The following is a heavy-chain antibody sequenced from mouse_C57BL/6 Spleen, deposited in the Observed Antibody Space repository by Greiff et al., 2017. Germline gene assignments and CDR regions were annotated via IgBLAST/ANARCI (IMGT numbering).Heavy chain of an antibody. CDR1: GYTFTDYE. V-gene: IGHV1-15*01. J-gene: IGHJ4*01. CDR2: IDPETGGT. Sequence: VQLQQSGAELVRPGASVTLSCKASGYTFTDYEMHWVKQTPVHGLEWIGAIDPETGGTAYNQKFKGKAILTADKSSSTAYMELRSLTSEDSAVYYCTSETGTGAMDYWGQGTSVTVSS. CDR3: TSETGTGAMDY. D-gene: IGHD4-1*01.